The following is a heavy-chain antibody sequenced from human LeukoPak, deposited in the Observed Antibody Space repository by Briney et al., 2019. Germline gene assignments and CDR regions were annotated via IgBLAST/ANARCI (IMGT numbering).Heavy chain of an antibody. J-gene: IGHJ5*02. CDR2: IYHSGST. CDR1: GGSISSGGYS. Sequence: SETLSLTCAVSGGSISSGGYSWSWIRQPPGKGLEWIGYIYHSGSTYYNPSLKSRVTISVDRSKNQFSLKLSSVTAADTAVHYCARAAGYNENWFDPWGQGTLVTVSS. CDR3: ARAAGYNENWFDP. V-gene: IGHV4-30-2*01. D-gene: IGHD5-24*01.